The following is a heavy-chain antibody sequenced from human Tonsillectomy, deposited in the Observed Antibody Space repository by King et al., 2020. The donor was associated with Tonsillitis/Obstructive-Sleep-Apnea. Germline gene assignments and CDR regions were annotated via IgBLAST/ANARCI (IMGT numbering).Heavy chain of an antibody. CDR3: ARALSADSGYDCFDY. CDR1: GFTFSSYA. CDR2: ISYDGSNK. V-gene: IGHV3-30*01. J-gene: IGHJ4*02. D-gene: IGHD5-12*01. Sequence: VQLVESGRGVVQPGRSLRLSCAASGFTFSSYAMHWVRHAPGKGLEWVAVISYDGSNKYHADSGKGRFTIARDNSKNTLFLQMNSLTAEDTAVYYSARALSADSGYDCFDYWGQGTLVTVSS.